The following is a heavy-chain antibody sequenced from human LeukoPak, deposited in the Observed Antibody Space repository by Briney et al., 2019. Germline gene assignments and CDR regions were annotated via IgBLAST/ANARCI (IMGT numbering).Heavy chain of an antibody. V-gene: IGHV3-30-3*01. CDR2: ISYDGSNK. CDR3: AKDQLSDFYSCFDY. CDR1: GFTFSSYA. Sequence: QSGGSLRLSCAASGFTFSSYAMHWVRQAPGKGLEWVAVISYDGSNKYYADSVKGRFTISRDNSKNTLYLQMNSLRAEDTAVYYCAKDQLSDFYSCFDYWGQGTLVTVSS. J-gene: IGHJ4*02. D-gene: IGHD3-3*01.